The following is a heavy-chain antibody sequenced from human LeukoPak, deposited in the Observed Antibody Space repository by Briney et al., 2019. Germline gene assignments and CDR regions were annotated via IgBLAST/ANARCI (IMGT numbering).Heavy chain of an antibody. J-gene: IGHJ2*01. Sequence: SETLSLTCAVSGDSISRSSYYWGWIRQPPGKGLEWIGSIYYTGNTYYNPSLKSRVTISVDTSKNQFSLKLSSVTAADTAVYYCARLGEGHWYFDLWGRGTLVTVSS. CDR1: GDSISRSSYY. V-gene: IGHV4-39*07. CDR3: ARLGEGHWYFDL. CDR2: IYYTGNT. D-gene: IGHD3-16*01.